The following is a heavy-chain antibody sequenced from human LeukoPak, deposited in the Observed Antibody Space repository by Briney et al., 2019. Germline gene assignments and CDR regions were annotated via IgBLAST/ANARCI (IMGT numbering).Heavy chain of an antibody. Sequence: PSETLSLTCAVYGGSFSGYYWCWIRQPPGKGLEWIGEINHSGSTNYNPSLKSRVTISVDTSKNQFSLKLSSVTAADTAVYYCAGGATIFGVVIPYFDYWGQGTLVTVSS. D-gene: IGHD3-3*01. J-gene: IGHJ4*02. CDR2: INHSGST. CDR3: AGGATIFGVVIPYFDY. V-gene: IGHV4-34*01. CDR1: GGSFSGYY.